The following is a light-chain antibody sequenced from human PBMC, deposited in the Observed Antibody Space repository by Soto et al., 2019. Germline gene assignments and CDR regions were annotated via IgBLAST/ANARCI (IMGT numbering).Light chain of an antibody. Sequence: EIVMTQSPATLSLSPGERATLSCRASQSVSSSYLSWYQQKPGQAPRLLIYGASTRATGIPARFSGSGSGTDFTLTISSLQPEDFAVYYCQHYFNWPYTFGQGTKVDIK. CDR1: QSVSSSY. V-gene: IGKV3D-7*01. J-gene: IGKJ2*01. CDR3: QHYFNWPYT. CDR2: GAS.